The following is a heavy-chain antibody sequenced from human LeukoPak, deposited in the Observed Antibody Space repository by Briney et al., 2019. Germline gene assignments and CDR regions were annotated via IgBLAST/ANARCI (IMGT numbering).Heavy chain of an antibody. CDR1: GFTFSSYS. V-gene: IGHV3-21*01. D-gene: IGHD6-19*01. J-gene: IGHJ4*02. CDR2: ISSSSSYI. Sequence: GGSLRLSCAASGFTFSSYSMNWVRQAPGKGLEWVSSISSSSSYIYYADSVKGRFTISRDNAKNSLYLQMNSLRAEDTAVYYCAREIHSSGWQNFDYWGQGTLVTVSS. CDR3: AREIHSSGWQNFDY.